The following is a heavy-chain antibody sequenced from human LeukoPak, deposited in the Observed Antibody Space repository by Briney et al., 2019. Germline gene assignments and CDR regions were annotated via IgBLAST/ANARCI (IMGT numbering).Heavy chain of an antibody. Sequence: SETLSLTCTVSGGSISSYYWSWIRQPPGKGLEWIGYIYYSGSTNYNPSLKSRVTMSVDTSKNQFSLKLSSVTAADTAVYYCARGGVYYYRPGGAFDIWGQGTMVTVSS. CDR3: ARGGVYYYRPGGAFDI. CDR1: GGSISSYY. CDR2: IYYSGST. D-gene: IGHD3-22*01. V-gene: IGHV4-59*12. J-gene: IGHJ3*02.